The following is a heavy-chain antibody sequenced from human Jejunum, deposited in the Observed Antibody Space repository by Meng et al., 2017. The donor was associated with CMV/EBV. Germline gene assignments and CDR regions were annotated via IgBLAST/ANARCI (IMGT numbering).Heavy chain of an antibody. CDR2: ISTAGGST. CDR1: GLPFNDYA. D-gene: IGHD6-6*01. Sequence: EVQLLESXXXXVXXGWSLRLSCPVSGLPFNDYAMSWVRQAPGKGLEWVSAISTAGGSTYYADSVKDRFTISRDTSKNTVYLQMDSLRAEDTAVYYCARGAGSSSSRRYLDYWGQGTLVTVSS. V-gene: IGHV3-23*01. CDR3: ARGAGSSSSRRYLDY. J-gene: IGHJ4*03.